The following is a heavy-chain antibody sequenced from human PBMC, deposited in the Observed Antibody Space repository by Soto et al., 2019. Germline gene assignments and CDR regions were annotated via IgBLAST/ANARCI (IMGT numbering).Heavy chain of an antibody. J-gene: IGHJ4*02. CDR2: IIPIFGTA. D-gene: IGHD5-12*01. CDR3: ARDKRRDGYTFEASDY. Sequence: GASVKVSCKASGGTFSSYAISWVRQAPGQGLEWMGGIIPIFGTANYAQKFQGRVTITADESTSTAYMELSSLRSEDTAVYYCARDKRRDGYTFEASDYWGQGTLVTVSS. CDR1: GGTFSSYA. V-gene: IGHV1-69*13.